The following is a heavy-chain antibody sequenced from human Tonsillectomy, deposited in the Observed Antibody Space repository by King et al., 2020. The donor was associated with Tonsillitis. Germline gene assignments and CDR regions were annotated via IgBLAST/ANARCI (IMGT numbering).Heavy chain of an antibody. D-gene: IGHD2-21*01. CDR2: IYPGDSDT. Sequence: VQLVESGAEVKKPGESLKISCKGSGYSFATYWIGWVRQMPGKDLEWMGIIYPGDSDTRYSPSFQGQVTISADKFISTAYLQWSSLKASDTAMYYCARCGGGSTSGMDVWGQGTTVTVSS. CDR1: GYSFATYW. J-gene: IGHJ6*02. CDR3: ARCGGGSTSGMDV. V-gene: IGHV5-51*01.